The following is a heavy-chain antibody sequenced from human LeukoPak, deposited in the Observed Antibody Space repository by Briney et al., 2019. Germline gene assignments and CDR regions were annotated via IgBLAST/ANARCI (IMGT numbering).Heavy chain of an antibody. Sequence: SETLSLTCAVSGGSISSYYWSWIRQPPGKGLEWIGCMYYSGSTNYNPSLKSRVTISVDTSKNQFSLKLSSVTAADTAVYYCAKPMVRGVIYAFDIWGQGTMVTVSS. V-gene: IGHV4-59*01. CDR3: AKPMVRGVIYAFDI. J-gene: IGHJ3*02. CDR2: MYYSGST. CDR1: GGSISSYY. D-gene: IGHD3-10*01.